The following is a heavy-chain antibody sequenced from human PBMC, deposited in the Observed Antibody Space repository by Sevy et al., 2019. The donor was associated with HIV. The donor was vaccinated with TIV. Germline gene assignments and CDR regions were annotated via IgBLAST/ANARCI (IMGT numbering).Heavy chain of an antibody. V-gene: IGHV4-38-2*02. CDR2: IYHSGST. J-gene: IGHJ6*02. Sequence: SEILSLTCAVSGYSISSGYYWGWIRQPPGKGLERIGSIYHSGSTYYSPSLKSRVTISVDTSKNQFSLKLSSVTAADTVVYYCAREALGAYCSGGCCAVYYYYGMDVWGQGTTVTVSS. CDR3: AREALGAYCSGGCCAVYYYYGMDV. CDR1: GYSISSGYY. D-gene: IGHD2-15*01.